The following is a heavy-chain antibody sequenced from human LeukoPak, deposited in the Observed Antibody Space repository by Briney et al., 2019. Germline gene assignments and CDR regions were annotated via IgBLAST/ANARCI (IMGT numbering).Heavy chain of an antibody. D-gene: IGHD6-19*01. CDR1: GFTFSSYG. J-gene: IGHJ6*03. V-gene: IGHV3-30*02. CDR3: AREARIAVAGTYYYYYYMDV. Sequence: GGSLRLSCAASGFTFSSYGMHWVRQAPGKGLEWVAFIRYDGSNKYYADSVKGRFTISRDNAKNSLYLQMNSLRAEDTAVYYCAREARIAVAGTYYYYYYMDVWGKGTTVTISS. CDR2: IRYDGSNK.